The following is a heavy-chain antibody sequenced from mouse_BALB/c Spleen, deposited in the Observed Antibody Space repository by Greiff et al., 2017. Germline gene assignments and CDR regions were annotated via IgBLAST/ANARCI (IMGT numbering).Heavy chain of an antibody. CDR2: ISYDGSN. J-gene: IGHJ4*01. D-gene: IGHD1-1*01. V-gene: IGHV3-6*02. CDR1: GYSITSGYY. Sequence: DVKLQESGPGLVKPSQSLSLTCSVTGYSITSGYYWNWIRQFPGNKLEWMGYISYDGSNNYNPSLKNRISITRDTSKNQFFLKLNSVTTEDTATYYCARDTVVAMDYWGQGTSVTVSS. CDR3: ARDTVVAMDY.